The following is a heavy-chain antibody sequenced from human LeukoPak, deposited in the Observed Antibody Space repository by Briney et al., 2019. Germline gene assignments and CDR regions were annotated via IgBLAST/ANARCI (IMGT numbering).Heavy chain of an antibody. CDR2: IYYSGSS. CDR1: GGSIISSNYY. D-gene: IGHD3-10*01. Sequence: SETLSLTCTVSGGSIISSNYYWGWIRQPPGKGLEWIGSIYYSGSSYYNPSLKSRVTISVDTSKNQFSLKLSSVTAADTAVYFCARDVTLSMVRIDDWGQGTLVTVSS. V-gene: IGHV4-39*07. CDR3: ARDVTLSMVRIDD. J-gene: IGHJ4*02.